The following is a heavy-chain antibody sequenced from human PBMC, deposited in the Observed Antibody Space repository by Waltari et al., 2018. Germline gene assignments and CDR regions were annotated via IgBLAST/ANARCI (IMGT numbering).Heavy chain of an antibody. Sequence: EVQLVESGGGLVQPGGSLSLSCAASGFTFSDPYMDWVRQAPGKGLEWVGRVRDKANRYTTEYAASVKGRFTISRDDLKNSLFLQMNSLKTEDTAVYYCSYSGSYKHFQDWGQGTLVTVSS. D-gene: IGHD1-26*01. CDR2: VRDKANRYTT. J-gene: IGHJ1*01. CDR3: SYSGSYKHFQD. V-gene: IGHV3-72*01. CDR1: GFTFSDPY.